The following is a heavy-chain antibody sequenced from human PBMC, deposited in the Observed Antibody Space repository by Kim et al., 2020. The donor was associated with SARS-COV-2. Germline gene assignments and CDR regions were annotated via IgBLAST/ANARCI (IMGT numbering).Heavy chain of an antibody. V-gene: IGHV3-33*01. CDR1: GFTFSSYG. CDR3: ARDESYYDSLDAFDI. J-gene: IGHJ3*02. Sequence: GGSLRLSCAASGFTFSSYGMHWVRQAPGKGLEWVAVIWYDGSNKYYADSVKGRFTISRDNSKNTLYLQMNSLRAEDTAVYYCARDESYYDSLDAFDIWGQGTMVTVSS. CDR2: IWYDGSNK. D-gene: IGHD3-22*01.